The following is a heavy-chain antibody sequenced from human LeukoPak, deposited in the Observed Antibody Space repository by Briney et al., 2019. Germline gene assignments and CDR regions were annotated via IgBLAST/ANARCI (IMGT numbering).Heavy chain of an antibody. CDR1: GFTLSGYS. CDR2: ISGNSRTI. D-gene: IGHD3-3*01. Sequence: GGSLRLSCAASGFTLSGYSMNWVRQAPGKGLEWVSYISGNSRTIHYADSVKGRFTISRDNAKNSLYLQMNSLRAEDTAVYYCARAGSGHFWYWGQGTLVTVSS. CDR3: ARAGSGHFWY. V-gene: IGHV3-48*01. J-gene: IGHJ4*02.